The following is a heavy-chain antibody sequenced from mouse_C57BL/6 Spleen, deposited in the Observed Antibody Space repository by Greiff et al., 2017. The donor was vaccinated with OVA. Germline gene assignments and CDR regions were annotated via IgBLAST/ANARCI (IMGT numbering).Heavy chain of an antibody. V-gene: IGHV1-54*01. CDR1: GYAFTNYL. D-gene: IGHD6-2*01. CDR3: ARSPKLLYYFDY. J-gene: IGHJ2*01. Sequence: VQLVESGAELVRPGTSVKVSCKASGYAFTNYLIEWVKQRPGPGLEWIGVINPGSGGTNYNEKFKGKATLTADKSSSTAYMQLSSLTSEDSAVYFCARSPKLLYYFDYWGQGTTLTVSS. CDR2: INPGSGGT.